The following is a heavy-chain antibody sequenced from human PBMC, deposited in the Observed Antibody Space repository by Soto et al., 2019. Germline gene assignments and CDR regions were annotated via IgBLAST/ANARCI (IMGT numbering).Heavy chain of an antibody. CDR2: ISYDGSNK. CDR1: GFTFSSYG. CDR3: AKDLPRGAPNLDYYYYGMDV. D-gene: IGHD1-7*01. J-gene: IGHJ6*02. V-gene: IGHV3-30*18. Sequence: PGGSLRLSCAASGFTFSSYGMHWVRQAPGKGLEWVAVISYDGSNKYYADSVKGRFTISRDNSKNTLHLQMNSLRAEDTAVYYCAKDLPRGAPNLDYYYYGMDVWGQGTTVTVSS.